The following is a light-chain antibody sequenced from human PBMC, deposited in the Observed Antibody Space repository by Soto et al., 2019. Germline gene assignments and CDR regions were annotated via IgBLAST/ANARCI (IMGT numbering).Light chain of an antibody. CDR2: VAS. Sequence: DIQMTQSPSSLSASVGDRVTITCRASQGISNYLAWYQQQPGKVPKLLIYVASTLQSGVPSRFSGSGSRTEFTLTISSLQPEDVATYYCQKYNSAPWTFGQGTKVEIK. CDR1: QGISNY. V-gene: IGKV1-27*01. CDR3: QKYNSAPWT. J-gene: IGKJ1*01.